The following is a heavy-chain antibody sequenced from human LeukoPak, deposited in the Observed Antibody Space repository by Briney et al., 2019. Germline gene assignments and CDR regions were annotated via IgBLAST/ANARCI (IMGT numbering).Heavy chain of an antibody. CDR2: IYYSGST. CDR3: ARGRLRDSSGYLPYYYYMDV. V-gene: IGHV4-39*07. CDR1: GGSISSSSYC. J-gene: IGHJ6*03. Sequence: SETLSLTCTVSGGSISSSSYCWGWIRQPPGKGLEWIGSIYYSGSTYYNPSLKSRVTISVDTSKNQFSLKLSSVTAADTAVYYCARGRLRDSSGYLPYYYYMDVWGKGTTVTVSS. D-gene: IGHD3-22*01.